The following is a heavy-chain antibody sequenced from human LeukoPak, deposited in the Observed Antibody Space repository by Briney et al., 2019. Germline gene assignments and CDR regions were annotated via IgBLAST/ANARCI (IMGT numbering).Heavy chain of an antibody. V-gene: IGHV3-48*03. J-gene: IGHJ4*02. CDR2: ISSGGSIT. Sequence: GGSLRLSCVVSGLTFRSYEMNWVRQAPGKGLEWVSYISSGGSITYYADSVKGRFIISRDDAKNSLYLQMNSLRVEDTAIYYCARIESNWAFDYWGQGTLVTVSA. CDR3: ARIESNWAFDY. D-gene: IGHD7-27*01. CDR1: GLTFRSYE.